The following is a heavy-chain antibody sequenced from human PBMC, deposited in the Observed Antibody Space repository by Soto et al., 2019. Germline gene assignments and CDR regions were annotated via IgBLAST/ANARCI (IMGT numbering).Heavy chain of an antibody. J-gene: IGHJ4*02. CDR1: GFTFSSYG. V-gene: IGHV3-30*03. D-gene: IGHD6-13*01. CDR2: ISYDGSNK. CDR3: AEAWYSSSWSAGY. Sequence: QVQLVESGGGVVQPGRSLRLSCAASGFTFSSYGMHWVRQAPGKGLEWVAVISYDGSNKYYADSVKGRFTISRDNSKNTLYLQMNSLRAEDTAVYYCAEAWYSSSWSAGYWGQGTLVTVSS.